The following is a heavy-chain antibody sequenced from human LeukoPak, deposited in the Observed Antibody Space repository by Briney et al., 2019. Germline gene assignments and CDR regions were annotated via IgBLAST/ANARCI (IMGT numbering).Heavy chain of an antibody. Sequence: SETLSLTCSVSGGSISSLYWSWIRQPPGKGVEWIGYISYSGTTNYNPSLKSRVTISVDTSKNQFSLKVTSVTAADTAVYYCARAAARTWYFDLWGRGTLVTVSS. CDR1: GGSISSLY. V-gene: IGHV4-59*01. D-gene: IGHD6-13*01. J-gene: IGHJ2*01. CDR2: ISYSGTT. CDR3: ARAAARTWYFDL.